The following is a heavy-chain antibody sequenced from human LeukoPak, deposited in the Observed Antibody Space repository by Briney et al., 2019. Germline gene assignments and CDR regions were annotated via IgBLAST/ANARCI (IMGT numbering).Heavy chain of an antibody. CDR2: INPDGSAT. V-gene: IGHV3-7*01. CDR3: ARDPLNGALDI. J-gene: IGHJ3*02. CDR1: GLTFSASW. Sequence: GGSLRLSCTASGLTFSASWMTWVRQLPGKGLEWSANINPDGSATGYVDSVKGRFTVSRNNAKDSLYLQMDGLRAEDTAVYYCARDPLNGALDIWGQGTLVTVSS.